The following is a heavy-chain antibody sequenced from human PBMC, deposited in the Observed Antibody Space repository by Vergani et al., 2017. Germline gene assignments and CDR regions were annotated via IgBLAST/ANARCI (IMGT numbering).Heavy chain of an antibody. CDR2: INHSGST. D-gene: IGHD3/OR15-3a*01. CDR3: ARVDSGWIFDY. Sequence: QVQLQQWGAGLLKPSETLSLTCAVSGGSFSGYYWSWIRQPPGKGLEWIGEINHSGSTNYNPSLKSRVTISVDTSKHQFSLKLSSVTAANTAVYYCARVDSGWIFDYWGQGTLVTVSS. J-gene: IGHJ4*02. CDR1: GGSFSGYY. V-gene: IGHV4-34*01.